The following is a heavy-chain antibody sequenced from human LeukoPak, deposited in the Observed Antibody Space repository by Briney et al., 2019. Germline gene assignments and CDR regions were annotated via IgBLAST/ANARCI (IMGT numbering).Heavy chain of an antibody. V-gene: IGHV3-30*18. Sequence: PGRSLRLSCAASGFTFSSYGMHWVRQAPGKGLEWVAVISYDGSNEYYADSVKGRFTISRDNSKNTLYLQMNSLRAEDTAVYYCAKRGELGLTGYFYFDYWGQGTLVTVSS. CDR1: GFTFSSYG. CDR2: ISYDGSNE. CDR3: AKRGELGLTGYFYFDY. J-gene: IGHJ4*02. D-gene: IGHD3-9*01.